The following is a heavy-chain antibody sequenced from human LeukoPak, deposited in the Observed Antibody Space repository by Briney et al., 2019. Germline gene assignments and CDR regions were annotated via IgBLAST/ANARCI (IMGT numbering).Heavy chain of an antibody. J-gene: IGHJ6*03. D-gene: IGHD4-17*01. CDR3: ARDRPTGTNYYYYYMDV. Sequence: ASVKVSCKASGYTFTYYYIHWVRQAPGQGLEWMGIINPRGGSTTYAQKVRGRVTMTRDTSISTAYMELSRLRSDDTAVYYCARDRPTGTNYYYYYMDVWGKGTTVTISS. V-gene: IGHV1-46*01. CDR1: GYTFTYYY. CDR2: INPRGGST.